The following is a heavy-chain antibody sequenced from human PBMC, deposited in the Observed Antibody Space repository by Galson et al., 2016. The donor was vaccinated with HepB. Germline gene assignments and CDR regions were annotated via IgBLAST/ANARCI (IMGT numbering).Heavy chain of an antibody. CDR2: IHTSGST. J-gene: IGHJ4*02. CDR3: ARGVYDFWSGYPEYYFEY. V-gene: IGHV4-61*02. CDR1: GDSIRSGSYY. Sequence: TLSLTCTVSGDSIRSGSYYWSWIRQPAGKGLEWIGRIHTSGSTKYNPSLRGRVTISVDTSKNQFSLKLSSVTAADTAVYYCARGVYDFWSGYPEYYFEYWGQGTLVTVSS. D-gene: IGHD3-3*01.